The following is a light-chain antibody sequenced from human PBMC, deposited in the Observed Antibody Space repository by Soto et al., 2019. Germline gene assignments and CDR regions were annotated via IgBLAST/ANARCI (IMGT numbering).Light chain of an antibody. V-gene: IGKV1-39*01. CDR3: QQSYSVPLT. Sequence: DIQMTQSPSSLSASVGDRFTITCRASHNIVNYLNWYQRKPGKAPKLLIYGASSLQTGVPSRFSGSGSGTDFTLTINSLQPEDSATFYRQQSYSVPLTFGGGTKVDIK. CDR1: HNIVNY. J-gene: IGKJ4*01. CDR2: GAS.